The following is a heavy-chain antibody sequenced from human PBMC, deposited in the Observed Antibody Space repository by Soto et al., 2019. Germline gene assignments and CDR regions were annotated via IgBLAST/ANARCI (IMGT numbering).Heavy chain of an antibody. J-gene: IGHJ6*02. CDR1: GYSFTSYW. CDR2: IDPSDSYT. Sequence: GESLKISCKGSGYSFTSYWISWVRQMPGKGLEWMGRIDPSDSYTNYSPSFQGHVTISADKSISTAYLQWSSLKASDTAMYYCAGLLVRWPYYYYGMDVWGQGTTVTVSS. D-gene: IGHD4-17*01. CDR3: AGLLVRWPYYYYGMDV. V-gene: IGHV5-10-1*01.